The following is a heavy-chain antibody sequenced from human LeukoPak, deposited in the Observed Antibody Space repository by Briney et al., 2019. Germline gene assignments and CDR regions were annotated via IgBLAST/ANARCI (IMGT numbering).Heavy chain of an antibody. CDR1: GFTFRNYW. Sequence: GGSLRLSCAASGFTFRNYWMSWVRQAPGKGLEFVANIKQEGNEKYYVDSVKGRFTISRDNAKNSLYLQMNGLRVEDTAVYYCAANGGPFDFWGQGTLVTVSA. D-gene: IGHD4-23*01. J-gene: IGHJ4*02. V-gene: IGHV3-7*05. CDR2: IKQEGNEK. CDR3: AANGGPFDF.